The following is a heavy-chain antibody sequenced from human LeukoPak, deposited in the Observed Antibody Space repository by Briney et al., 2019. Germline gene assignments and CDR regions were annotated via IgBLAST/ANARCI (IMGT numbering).Heavy chain of an antibody. D-gene: IGHD3-16*02. CDR1: GFTFSNHA. J-gene: IGHJ4*02. CDR2: VSYDGSNK. Sequence: GGSLRLSCAASGFTFSNHAMHWVRQAPDKGLEWVAVVSYDGSNKYYADSVKGRFTVSRDNSKNTLYLQMNSLRAEDTAVYYCAIGDSLGELSSSFEYWGQGTLVTVSS. V-gene: IGHV3-30*04. CDR3: AIGDSLGELSSSFEY.